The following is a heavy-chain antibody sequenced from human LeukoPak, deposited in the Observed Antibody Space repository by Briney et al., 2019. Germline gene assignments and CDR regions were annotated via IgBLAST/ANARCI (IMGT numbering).Heavy chain of an antibody. CDR3: AREAYGYYFVY. CDR1: GFTVNNYY. V-gene: IGHV3-53*01. J-gene: IGHJ4*02. D-gene: IGHD3-10*01. CDR2: IYRSGNT. Sequence: GGSLRLSCAASGFTVNNYYMTWVRQAPGKGLEWVSVIYRSGNTYYADSVKGRFTISRDTSKNTLYLQMNSLRGEGTAVYYCAREAYGYYFVYWGQGTLVTVSS.